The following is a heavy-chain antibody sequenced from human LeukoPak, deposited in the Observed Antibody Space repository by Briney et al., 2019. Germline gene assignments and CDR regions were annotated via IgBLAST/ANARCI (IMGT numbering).Heavy chain of an antibody. V-gene: IGHV4-39*01. CDR2: IYYSGSS. J-gene: IGHJ4*02. CDR3: AILPYYYDSSGYYFDY. CDR1: GGSISSSSYY. Sequence: NASETLSLTCTVSGGSISSSSYYWRWIRQPPGKGLEWIGSIYYSGSSYYNPSLKSRVTISVDTSKNQFSLKLSSVSAADAAVYYCAILPYYYDSSGYYFDYWGQGTLVTVSS. D-gene: IGHD3-22*01.